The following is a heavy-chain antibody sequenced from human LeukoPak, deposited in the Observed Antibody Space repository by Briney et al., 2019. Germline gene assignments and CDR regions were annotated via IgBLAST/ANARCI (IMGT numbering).Heavy chain of an antibody. CDR1: GFTFSSYS. Sequence: PGGSLRLSCAASGFTFSSYSLNWVRQAPGKGLERVSYISSNGDTIYYADSVKGRFTISRDNAKNSLYLQMNSLRAEDTAAYYCARDAGYDSSGYWRYYFDYWGQGTLVTVSS. D-gene: IGHD3-22*01. V-gene: IGHV3-48*01. J-gene: IGHJ4*02. CDR2: ISSNGDTI. CDR3: ARDAGYDSSGYWRYYFDY.